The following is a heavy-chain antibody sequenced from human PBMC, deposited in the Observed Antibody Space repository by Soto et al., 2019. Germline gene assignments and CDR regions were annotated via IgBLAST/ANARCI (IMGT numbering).Heavy chain of an antibody. CDR2: IHPSGGGS. Sequence: ASVKVSCKSSGYPFNTFYLHWVRQAPGQGLEWMGMIHPSGGGSTYAQKFLGRVTMTMDSSTSTVFMELTSLRSADTAVYYCARGGHIAVVTDSFDSWG. CDR1: GYPFNTFY. J-gene: IGHJ4*01. V-gene: IGHV1-46*02. D-gene: IGHD2-21*02. CDR3: ARGGHIAVVTDSFDS.